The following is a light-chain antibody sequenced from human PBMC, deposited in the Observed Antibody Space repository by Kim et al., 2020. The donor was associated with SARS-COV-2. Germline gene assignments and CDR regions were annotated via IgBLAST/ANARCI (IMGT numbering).Light chain of an antibody. Sequence: VALGQTVRITCQGDSLRSYYATWYQQKPGQAPIVVIYGKNNRPSGIPDRFSGSSSGDTASLTITGTQAGDEADYYCNSRDSNDNVVFGGGTKVTVL. CDR1: SLRSYY. CDR2: GKN. V-gene: IGLV3-19*01. CDR3: NSRDSNDNVV. J-gene: IGLJ2*01.